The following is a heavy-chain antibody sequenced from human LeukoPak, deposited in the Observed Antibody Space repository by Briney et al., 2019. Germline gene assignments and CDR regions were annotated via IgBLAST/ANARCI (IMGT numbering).Heavy chain of an antibody. Sequence: GRSLRLSCAASGFTSSSYAMHWVRQAPGKGLEWVAVISYDGSNKYYADSVRGRFTISRDNSKNTLYLQMNSLRAEDTAVYYCARDIIVGATAFDYWGQGTLVTVSS. CDR1: GFTSSSYA. D-gene: IGHD1-26*01. CDR3: ARDIIVGATAFDY. J-gene: IGHJ4*02. CDR2: ISYDGSNK. V-gene: IGHV3-30-3*01.